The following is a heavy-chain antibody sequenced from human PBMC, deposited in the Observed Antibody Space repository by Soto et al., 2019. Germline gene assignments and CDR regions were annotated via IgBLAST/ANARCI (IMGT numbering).Heavy chain of an antibody. CDR1: GGSISSGDYY. CDR3: ARGGSQLVLRFDP. Sequence: SEILSLTCTVSGGSISSGDYYWSWIHQPPGKGLEWIGYIYYSGSTYYNPSLKSRVTISVDTSKNQFSLKLSSVTAADTAVYYCARGGSQLVLRFDPWGQGTLVTVSS. V-gene: IGHV4-30-4*02. CDR2: IYYSGST. J-gene: IGHJ5*02. D-gene: IGHD6-13*01.